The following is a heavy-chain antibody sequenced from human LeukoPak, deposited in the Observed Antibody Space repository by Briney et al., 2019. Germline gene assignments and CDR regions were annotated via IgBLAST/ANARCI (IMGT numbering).Heavy chain of an antibody. CDR3: ASLYCSGGSCQNENWFDP. J-gene: IGHJ5*02. Sequence: SETLSLTCTVSGGSISSYYWSWIRQPAGKGLEWIGRIYTSGSTNYNPSLKSRVTISVDTSKNQFSLKLSSVTAADTAVYYCASLYCSGGSCQNENWFDPWGQGTLVTVSS. V-gene: IGHV4-4*07. CDR2: IYTSGST. CDR1: GGSISSYY. D-gene: IGHD2-15*01.